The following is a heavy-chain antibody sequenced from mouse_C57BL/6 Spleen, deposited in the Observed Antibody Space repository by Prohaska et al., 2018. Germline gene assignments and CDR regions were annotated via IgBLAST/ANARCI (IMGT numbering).Heavy chain of an antibody. CDR3: ARWSSIYYDYDYAMDY. CDR2: INPNNGGT. Sequence: HGKSLEWIGDINPNNGGTIYNQKFKGKATLTVDKSSSTAYMELRSLTSEDTAVYYCARWSSIYYDYDYAMDYWGQGTSVTVSS. V-gene: IGHV1-18*01. D-gene: IGHD2-4*01. J-gene: IGHJ4*01.